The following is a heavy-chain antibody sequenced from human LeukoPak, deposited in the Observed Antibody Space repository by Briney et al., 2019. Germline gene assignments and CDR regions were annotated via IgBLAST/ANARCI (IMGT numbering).Heavy chain of an antibody. CDR1: GFTFSSYG. V-gene: IGHV3-48*04. Sequence: PTGGSLRLSCAASGFTFSSYGMHWVRQAPGKGLEWGSYTSSSGATRYYAYSVEGRFTLSRDNAKNSLYLQMNSLRAEDTAVYYCARAHPRAITMVRGVSDYWGQGTLVTVSS. CDR2: TSSSGATR. J-gene: IGHJ4*02. D-gene: IGHD3-10*01. CDR3: ARAHPRAITMVRGVSDY.